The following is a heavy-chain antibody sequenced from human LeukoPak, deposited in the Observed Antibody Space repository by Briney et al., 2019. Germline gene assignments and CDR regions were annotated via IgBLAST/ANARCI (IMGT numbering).Heavy chain of an antibody. CDR3: ARVTVHGDYGGANWFDP. CDR1: GFTFTGYW. CDR2: ISPDGSSA. Sequence: GGGLRLSCAASGFTFTGYWMHWVRHAPRKRLLWGSRISPDGSSAIYADSVKGRFTISRDNAKNTMYLQLNSLRAEATAVYYCARVTVHGDYGGANWFDPWGQGTLVTVSS. J-gene: IGHJ5*02. V-gene: IGHV3-74*01. D-gene: IGHD4-17*01.